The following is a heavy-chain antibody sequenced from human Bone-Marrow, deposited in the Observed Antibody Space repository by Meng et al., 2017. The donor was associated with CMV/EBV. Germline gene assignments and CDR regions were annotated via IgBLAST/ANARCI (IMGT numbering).Heavy chain of an antibody. CDR1: GGSFSDYY. Sequence: SETLSLTCAAYGGSFSDYYWSWIRQSPGKGLEWIGEINHSGSTNYNPSLKSRVTISVDTSKNQFSLKLSSVTAADTAVYYCARGNVKRTFSTIFGVVNRGPYMDVWGQGTTVTVSS. CDR2: INHSGST. J-gene: IGHJ6*02. V-gene: IGHV4-34*01. D-gene: IGHD3-3*01. CDR3: ARGNVKRTFSTIFGVVNRGPYMDV.